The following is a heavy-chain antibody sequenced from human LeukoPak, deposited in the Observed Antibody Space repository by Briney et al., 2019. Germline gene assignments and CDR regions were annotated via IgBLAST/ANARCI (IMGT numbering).Heavy chain of an antibody. CDR1: GFTFSSYA. CDR2: MSYDGSNK. CDR3: ARGNGDYSMDV. Sequence: RGSLRLSRAASGFTFSSYAMHGVRQAPRKRLEWVAVMSYDGSNKYYAASVKGRFTITRDNSKNTLYLQMNSLRTEDTAVYYCARGNGDYSMDVWGQGNTVTVSS. V-gene: IGHV3-30-3*01. D-gene: IGHD4-17*01. J-gene: IGHJ6*02.